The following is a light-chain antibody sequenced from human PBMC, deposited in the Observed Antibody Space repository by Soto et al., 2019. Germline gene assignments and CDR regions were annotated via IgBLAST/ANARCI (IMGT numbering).Light chain of an antibody. V-gene: IGKV1-5*01. CDR3: QQYNSYQGT. CDR1: QSISSW. CDR2: DAS. J-gene: IGKJ1*01. Sequence: DIQMTQSPSTLSSSVGDRVTITFRASQSISSWLAWYQQKPGKAPKLLIYDASSLESGVPSRFSGSGSGTEFTLTISSLQPDDFATYYCQQYNSYQGTFGQGTKVDIK.